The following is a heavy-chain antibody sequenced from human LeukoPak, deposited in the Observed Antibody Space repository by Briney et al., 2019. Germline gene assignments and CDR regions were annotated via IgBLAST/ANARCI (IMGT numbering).Heavy chain of an antibody. CDR2: IYYSGST. CDR1: GGSISSGGYY. D-gene: IGHD5-18*01. V-gene: IGHV4-31*03. CDR3: ARVSDTGMVGSDY. J-gene: IGHJ4*02. Sequence: SETPSLTCTVSGGSISSGGYYWSWIRQHPGKGLEWIGYIYYSGSTYYNPSLKSRVTISVDTSKNQFSLKLSSVTAADTAVYHCARVSDTGMVGSDYWGQGTLVTVSS.